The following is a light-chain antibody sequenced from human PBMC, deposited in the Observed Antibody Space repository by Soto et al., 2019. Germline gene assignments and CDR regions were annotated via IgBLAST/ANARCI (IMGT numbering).Light chain of an antibody. CDR3: AAWDGSLSAVL. Sequence: QSVLTQSPSASGTPGQRVTISCSGSRSNIGTYTVNWYQQLPGTAPTLLIYLNTQPPSGVPNRFSGSKSGTSASLAISGLQSEDEAEYYCAAWDGSLSAVLFGGGTKVTVL. CDR1: RSNIGTYT. V-gene: IGLV1-44*01. J-gene: IGLJ2*01. CDR2: LNT.